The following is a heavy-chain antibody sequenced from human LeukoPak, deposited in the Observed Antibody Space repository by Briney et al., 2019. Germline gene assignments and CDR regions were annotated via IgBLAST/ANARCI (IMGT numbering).Heavy chain of an antibody. V-gene: IGHV3-30*02. CDR3: AKREGNLDWLDY. J-gene: IGHJ4*02. D-gene: IGHD3-9*01. CDR2: IRYDGRKK. CDR1: GFTLSIHG. Sequence: PGGSLRLTCAASGFTLSIHGMHWVRQPPGKGLDWVASIRYDGRKKQYANSVKGRFTISRDNSRNTLYLQMTSLRTEEPAVDYRAKREGNLDWLDYWGQGTLVTVSS.